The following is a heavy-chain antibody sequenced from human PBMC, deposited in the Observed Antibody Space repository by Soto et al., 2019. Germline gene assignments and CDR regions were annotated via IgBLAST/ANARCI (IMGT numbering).Heavy chain of an antibody. J-gene: IGHJ5*02. V-gene: IGHV1-8*01. CDR3: SRNPYGSGLFGP. CDR2: MTPNSGNT. D-gene: IGHD6-19*01. CDR1: GYNFIDYD. Sequence: QVQLVQSGAEVKKPGASVKVSCKASGYNFIDYDINWMRQSTGQGLEWMGWMTPNSGNTGYAQKFQGRVTLTRDTSIGTAYMEVSSLKTEDTAVYYCSRNPYGSGLFGPWGQGTLVTVSS.